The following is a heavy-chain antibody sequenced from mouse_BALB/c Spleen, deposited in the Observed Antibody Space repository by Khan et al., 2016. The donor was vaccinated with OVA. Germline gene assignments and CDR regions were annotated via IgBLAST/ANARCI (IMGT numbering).Heavy chain of an antibody. J-gene: IGHJ1*01. Sequence: QVQLQQPGPELKKPGETVKISCKASGYTFTNYGMNWVKQAPGKGLKWMGWINTYTGEPTYADDFKGRFVFSLETSASTAYLQISNLKNEDMTTYFCARISSCWYSDVWGAGTTVTVSS. CDR1: GYTFTNYG. CDR3: ARISSCWYSDV. D-gene: IGHD6-2*01. CDR2: INTYTGEP. V-gene: IGHV9-1*02.